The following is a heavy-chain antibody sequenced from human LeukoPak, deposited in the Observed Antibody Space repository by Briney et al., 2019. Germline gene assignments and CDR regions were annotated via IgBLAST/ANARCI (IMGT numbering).Heavy chain of an antibody. CDR3: ARVVLRVHRMWNDAFDI. CDR1: GFTFSSYE. Sequence: PGGSLRLPCAASGFTFSSYEMNWVRQAPGKGLEWVSSISSSSSYIYYADSVKGRFTISRDNAKNSLYLQMNSLRAEDTAVYYCARVVLRVHRMWNDAFDIWGQGTMVTVSS. V-gene: IGHV3-21*01. CDR2: ISSSSSYI. J-gene: IGHJ3*02. D-gene: IGHD1-1*01.